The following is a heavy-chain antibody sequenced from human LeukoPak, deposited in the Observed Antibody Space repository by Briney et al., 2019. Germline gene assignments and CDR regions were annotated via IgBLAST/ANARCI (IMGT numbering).Heavy chain of an antibody. D-gene: IGHD3-10*01. V-gene: IGHV4-38-2*02. CDR2: FYHSGST. Sequence: SETLTLTCNVSGYSISSGYYWGWIRQPPGNGLQWIGTFYHSGSTYYNPSLKSRGTISVDTSKNQFSLKLSSVTAADTAVYYCARVPGKYYYAACDIWGQGTMVTVSS. CDR3: ARVPGKYYYAACDI. CDR1: GYSISSGYY. J-gene: IGHJ3*02.